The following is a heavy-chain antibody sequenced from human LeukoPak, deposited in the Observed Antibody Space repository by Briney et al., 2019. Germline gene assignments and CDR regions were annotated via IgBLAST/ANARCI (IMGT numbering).Heavy chain of an antibody. V-gene: IGHV3-21*03. D-gene: IGHD6-19*01. J-gene: IGHJ5*02. CDR2: ISSTNGHT. CDR3: ARDRDSSGLYGGADL. Sequence: GGSLRLSCAASGFSFSVSNMNWVRQAPGKGLEWVSYISSTNGHTYYADSVNGRFTISRDTAKNSLYLQMNSLRVEDTAIYFCARDRDSSGLYGGADLWGQGVLVTVSA. CDR1: GFSFSVSN.